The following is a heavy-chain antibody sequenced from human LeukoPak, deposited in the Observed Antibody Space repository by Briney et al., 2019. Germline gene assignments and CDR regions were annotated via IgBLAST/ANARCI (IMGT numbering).Heavy chain of an antibody. J-gene: IGHJ4*02. V-gene: IGHV3-48*04. CDR2: ISSSSSNI. CDR3: ARDRQLTTPYYFDY. CDR1: GFTFSSYS. Sequence: GGSLRLSCAASGFTFSSYSLNWVRQAPGKGLEWVSYISSSSSNIHYADSVKGRFTISRDNAKNSLYLQMNSLRAEDTAVYYCARDRQLTTPYYFDYWGQGTLVTVSS. D-gene: IGHD6-6*01.